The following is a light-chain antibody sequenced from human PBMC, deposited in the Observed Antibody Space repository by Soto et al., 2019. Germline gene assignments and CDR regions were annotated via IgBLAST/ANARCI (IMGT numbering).Light chain of an antibody. J-gene: IGKJ1*01. CDR3: QQSYSSPRT. CDR1: QSVGSD. V-gene: IGKV3-15*01. CDR2: AAS. Sequence: EKVMTQSPATLSVSPGERATLSCRASQSVGSDLAWYQQKPGQPPRLLIYAASTRATDIPDRFSGSGSGTEFTLTISSLQSEDFAIYYCQQSYSSPRTFGQGTKVEIK.